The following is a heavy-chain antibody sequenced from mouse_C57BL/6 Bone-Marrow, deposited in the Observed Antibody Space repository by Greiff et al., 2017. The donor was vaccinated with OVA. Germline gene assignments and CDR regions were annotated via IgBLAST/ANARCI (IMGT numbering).Heavy chain of an antibody. V-gene: IGHV7-3*01. CDR2: IRNKPNGSTT. CDR1: GFTFTNYY. Sequence: DVQLVESGGGLVQPGDSLSLSCAASGFTFTNYYMSWVRQPPGKALEWLAFIRNKPNGSTTEYSASVKGRFTISGDNSQSILYLQMDALKAEDSATYNCERYKGRVAVEYFDYRGQGTALTDSS. CDR3: ERYKGRVAVEYFDY. J-gene: IGHJ2*01. D-gene: IGHD1-1*01.